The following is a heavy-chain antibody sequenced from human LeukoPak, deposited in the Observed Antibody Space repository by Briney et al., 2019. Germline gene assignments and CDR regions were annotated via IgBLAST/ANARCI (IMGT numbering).Heavy chain of an antibody. Sequence: SETLSLTCSVSTGSISSGGYYWSWIRQHPGKGLEWIGNIYYSGSTYYNPSLKSRVTISVDTSKNQFSLKLSSVSAADTGVYYCAREARGINYFDYGGQGTLVTVSS. CDR1: TGSISSGGYY. D-gene: IGHD2-15*01. CDR2: IYYSGST. V-gene: IGHV4-31*03. J-gene: IGHJ4*02. CDR3: AREARGINYFDY.